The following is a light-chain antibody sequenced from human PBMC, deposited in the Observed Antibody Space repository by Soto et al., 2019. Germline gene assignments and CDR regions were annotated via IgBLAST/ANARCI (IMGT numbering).Light chain of an antibody. CDR2: STS. CDR1: QSLSVSY. Sequence: EIVLTQSPGTLSLSPGDRATLSCRASQSLSVSYIAWYQQKPGQAPRLLIYSTSTRAAGIPDRFTGRGSGTHFTLAICRLEPEDFAVYYCHQFGDSPKTFGQGTKVHIK. V-gene: IGKV3-20*01. CDR3: HQFGDSPKT. J-gene: IGKJ1*01.